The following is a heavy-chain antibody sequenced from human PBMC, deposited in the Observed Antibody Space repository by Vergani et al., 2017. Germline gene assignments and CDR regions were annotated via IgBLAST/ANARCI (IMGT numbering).Heavy chain of an antibody. V-gene: IGHV1-69*13. CDR3: ARAPKYSGSYLPYFDY. CDR2: IIPIFGTA. J-gene: IGHJ4*02. Sequence: QVQLVQSGAEVKKPGASVKVSCKASGYTFTSYYMHWVRQAPGQGLEWMGGIIPIFGTANYAQKFQGRVTITADESTSTAYMELSSLRSEDTAVYYCARAPKYSGSYLPYFDYWGQGTLVTVSS. D-gene: IGHD1-26*01. CDR1: GYTFTSYY.